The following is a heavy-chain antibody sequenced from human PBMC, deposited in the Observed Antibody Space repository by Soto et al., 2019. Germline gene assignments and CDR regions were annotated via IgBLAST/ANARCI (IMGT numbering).Heavy chain of an antibody. J-gene: IGHJ6*02. V-gene: IGHV1-69*13. CDR2: IIPIFGTA. CDR3: ARGLRYSSGWYSRDYYYYGMDV. D-gene: IGHD6-19*01. Sequence: SVKVSCKASGGTFSSYAISWVRQAPGQGLEWMGGIIPIFGTANYAQKFQGRVTITADESTSTAYMELSSLRSEDTAVYYCARGLRYSSGWYSRDYYYYGMDVWGQGTTVTVSS. CDR1: GGTFSSYA.